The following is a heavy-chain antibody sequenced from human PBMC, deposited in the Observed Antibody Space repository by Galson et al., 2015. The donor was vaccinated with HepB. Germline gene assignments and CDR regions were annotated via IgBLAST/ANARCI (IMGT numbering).Heavy chain of an antibody. V-gene: IGHV1-18*04. J-gene: IGHJ6*02. CDR3: ARGSPEGNYDFWSGAYYYYYGMDV. Sequence: SCKASGYTFTSYGISWVRQAPGQGLEWMGWISAYNGNTNYAQKLQGRVTMTTDTSTSTAYMELRSLRSDDTAVYYCARGSPEGNYDFWSGAYYYYYGMDVRGQGTTVTVSS. CDR1: GYTFTSYG. D-gene: IGHD3-3*01. CDR2: ISAYNGNT.